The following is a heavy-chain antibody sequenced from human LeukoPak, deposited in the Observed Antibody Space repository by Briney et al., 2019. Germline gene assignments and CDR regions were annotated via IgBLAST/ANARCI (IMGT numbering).Heavy chain of an antibody. CDR3: ARESGSSGYYYFDY. D-gene: IGHD3-22*01. CDR1: GFTFSSYS. CDR2: ISSSSSYI. V-gene: IGHV3-21*01. Sequence: PGGSLRLSCAASGFTFSSYSMNWVRQAPGKGLEWVSSISSSSSYIYYADSVEGRFTISRDNAKNSLSLQMNSLRAEDTAVYYCARESGSSGYYYFDYRGQGTLVTVSS. J-gene: IGHJ4*02.